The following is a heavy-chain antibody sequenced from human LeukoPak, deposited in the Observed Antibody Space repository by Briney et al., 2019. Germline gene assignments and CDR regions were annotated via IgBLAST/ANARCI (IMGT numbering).Heavy chain of an antibody. Sequence: GGSLRLSCAASGITFSIYWMSWVRQAPGKGLEWVANIKQDGSAKFYVDSVKGRFTISRDNTKNSLYLQLNSLRAEDTAIYHCARVSSYSSSSGSLCDYWGQGTRVTVSS. CDR1: GITFSIYW. D-gene: IGHD6-6*01. CDR2: IKQDGSAK. J-gene: IGHJ4*02. CDR3: ARVSSYSSSSGSLCDY. V-gene: IGHV3-7*01.